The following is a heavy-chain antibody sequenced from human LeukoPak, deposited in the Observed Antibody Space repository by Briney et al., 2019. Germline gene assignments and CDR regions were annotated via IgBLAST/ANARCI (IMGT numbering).Heavy chain of an antibody. J-gene: IGHJ4*02. CDR2: ISAYTGNI. V-gene: IGHV1-18*01. CDR1: GYTFTSYG. D-gene: IGHD5-24*01. Sequence: GASVTVSCKASGYTFTSYGISWVRQAPGQGLEWMGWISAYTGNINYAQKLQGRVTMTSDTSTSTAYMELRSLRSDDTAVYYCARTPVDGYNPYYFDYWGQGTLVTVSS. CDR3: ARTPVDGYNPYYFDY.